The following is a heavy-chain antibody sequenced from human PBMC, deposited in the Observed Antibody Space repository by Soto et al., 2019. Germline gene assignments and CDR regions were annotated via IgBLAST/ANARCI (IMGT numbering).Heavy chain of an antibody. CDR1: GFSFGTYW. CDR2: IKQDGSER. J-gene: IGHJ4*02. CDR3: ARDVGPITIFGEALSGYFDF. V-gene: IGHV3-7*03. D-gene: IGHD3-3*01. Sequence: GGSLRLSCAVSGFSFGTYWMSWVRQAPGKGLEWLASIKQDGSERYYLDSVKGRFTISRDNAKDSLSLQMNSLRGEDTAFYYCARDVGPITIFGEALSGYFDFWGQGTLVTVSS.